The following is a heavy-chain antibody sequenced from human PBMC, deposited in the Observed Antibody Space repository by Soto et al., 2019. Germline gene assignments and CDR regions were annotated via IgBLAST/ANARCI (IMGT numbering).Heavy chain of an antibody. D-gene: IGHD3-10*02. CDR1: GYSLTSYY. V-gene: IGHV1-46*01. J-gene: IGHJ4*02. Sequence: ASVKVSCKASGYSLTSYYMHWVRQAPGQGLEWMGITNPSDGSTNYAQKFQGRVTMTSDTPTSTVYMEMSSLRSEDTAIYYCARSYVTSRPIDFWGQGTLVTVSS. CDR3: ARSYVTSRPIDF. CDR2: TNPSDGST.